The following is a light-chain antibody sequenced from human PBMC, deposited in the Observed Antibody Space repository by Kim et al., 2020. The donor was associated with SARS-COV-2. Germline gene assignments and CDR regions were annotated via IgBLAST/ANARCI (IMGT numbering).Light chain of an antibody. CDR3: QTWGTGNWV. CDR2: LNSDGSH. CDR1: SGNSSYG. V-gene: IGLV4-69*01. J-gene: IGLJ3*02. Sequence: ASVKLTCTLSSGNSSYGIAWHQQQREKGPRYLMKLNSDGSHSKGDGIPDRFSGSSSGAERYLTISSLQSEDEADYYCQTWGTGNWVFGGGTKLTVL.